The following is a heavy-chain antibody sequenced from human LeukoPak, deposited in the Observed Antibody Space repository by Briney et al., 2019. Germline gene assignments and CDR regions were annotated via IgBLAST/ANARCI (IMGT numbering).Heavy chain of an antibody. V-gene: IGHV3-74*01. Sequence: GGSLRLSCAASGFTFSSYWMHWVRQAPGKGLVWVSRINSDGSSTYYADSVKGRFTISRDNSKNTLYLQMNSLRVEDTAVYYCARDSGYSYPAFYYYYGMDVWGQGATVTVSS. CDR3: ARDSGYSYPAFYYYYGMDV. D-gene: IGHD5-18*01. CDR2: INSDGSST. J-gene: IGHJ6*02. CDR1: GFTFSSYW.